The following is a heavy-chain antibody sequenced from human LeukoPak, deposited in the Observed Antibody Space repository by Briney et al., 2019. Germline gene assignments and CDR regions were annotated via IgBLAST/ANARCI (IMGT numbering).Heavy chain of an antibody. CDR1: GGSISSYY. CDR3: ARGVGYYDSSGYYPSNWFDP. D-gene: IGHD3-22*01. J-gene: IGHJ5*02. CDR2: IYYSGST. Sequence: PSETLSLTCTVSGGSISSYYWSWIRQPPGKGLEWIGYIYYSGSTNYNPSPKSRVTISVDTSKNQFSLKLSSVTAADTAVYYCARGVGYYDSSGYYPSNWFDPWGQGTLVTVSS. V-gene: IGHV4-59*01.